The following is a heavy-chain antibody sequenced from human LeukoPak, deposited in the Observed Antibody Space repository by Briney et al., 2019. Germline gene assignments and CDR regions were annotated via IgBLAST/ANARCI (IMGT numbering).Heavy chain of an antibody. CDR2: ISWNSGSI. D-gene: IGHD1/OR15-1a*01. CDR1: GFTFDDYA. V-gene: IGHV3-9*01. J-gene: IGHJ4*02. CDR3: ARVGRSNKPGG. Sequence: PGGSLRLSCAASGFTFDDYAMHWVRQAPGKDLEWVSGISWNSGSIGYADSVKGRFTISRDSAKNSLYLQMNNLRGEDTAVYYCARVGRSNKPGGWGQGTLVTVSS.